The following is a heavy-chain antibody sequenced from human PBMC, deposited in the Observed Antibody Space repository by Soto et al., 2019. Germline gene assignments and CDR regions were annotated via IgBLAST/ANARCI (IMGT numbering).Heavy chain of an antibody. CDR3: ARASQTEWELPPCGMDV. V-gene: IGHV1-46*01. CDR1: GYTFTSYY. J-gene: IGHJ6*02. Sequence: ASVKVSCKASGYTFTSYYMPWVRQAPGQGLEWMGIINPSGGSTSYAQKFQGRVTMTRDTSTSTVYMELSRLRSEDTAVYYCARASQTEWELPPCGMDVWGQGTTVTVSS. CDR2: INPSGGST. D-gene: IGHD1-26*01.